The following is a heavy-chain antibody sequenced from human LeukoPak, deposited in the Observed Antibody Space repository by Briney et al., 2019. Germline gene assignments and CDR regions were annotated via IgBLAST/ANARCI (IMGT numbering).Heavy chain of an antibody. D-gene: IGHD5-24*01. CDR2: ISGSGGST. CDR3: AKDRDGYKSGDFDY. J-gene: IGHJ4*02. Sequence: GGSLRLSCAASGFTFSSYAMSWVRQAPGKGLEWVSAISGSGGSTYYADSVKGRFTISRDNSKNTLYLQMNSLRVEDTAVYYCAKDRDGYKSGDFDYWGQGTLVTVSS. V-gene: IGHV3-23*01. CDR1: GFTFSSYA.